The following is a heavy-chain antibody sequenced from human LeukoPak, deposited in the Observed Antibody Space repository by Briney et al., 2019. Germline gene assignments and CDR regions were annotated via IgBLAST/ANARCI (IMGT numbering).Heavy chain of an antibody. Sequence: PSETLSLTCAVSGGSISSSNWWSWVRQPPGKGLEWIGEIYHSGSTNYNPSLKSRVTISVDKSKNQFSLKLSSVTAADTAVYYCARGIYDFWSGYYLWGQGTLVTVSS. J-gene: IGHJ4*02. CDR2: IYHSGST. D-gene: IGHD3-3*01. CDR3: ARGIYDFWSGYYL. V-gene: IGHV4-4*02. CDR1: GGSISSSNW.